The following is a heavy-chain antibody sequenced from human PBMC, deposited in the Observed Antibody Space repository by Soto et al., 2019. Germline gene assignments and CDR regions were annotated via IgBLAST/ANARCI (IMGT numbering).Heavy chain of an antibody. J-gene: IGHJ4*02. V-gene: IGHV3-30*18. CDR1: GFTFSNFG. D-gene: IGHD1-26*01. CDR3: AKVMTEYSGVAIVY. CDR2: VSYDEVNK. Sequence: QVHLLESGGGVVQPGSSLRLSCVASGFTFSNFGIHCARQAPGKVLEWLAVVSYDEVNKFYADSVRGRFTISRDNSTDTVDLEMTSLRRDDTAMYFCAKVMTEYSGVAIVYCGQGTLVTVSS.